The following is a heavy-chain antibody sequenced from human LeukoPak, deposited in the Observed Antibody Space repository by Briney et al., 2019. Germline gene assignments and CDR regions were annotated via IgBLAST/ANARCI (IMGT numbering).Heavy chain of an antibody. CDR1: GFSISRYW. V-gene: IGHV3-7*01. J-gene: IGHJ4*02. Sequence: GGSLRLSCAASGFSISRYWMSWVRQAPGEGLEWVASVKQDGSEKYYVDSVKGRFTISRDNAKNSLSLQVNSLRAEDTAVYYCARGLGTDSGEDYWGQGTLVTVSS. CDR3: ARGLGTDSGEDY. D-gene: IGHD4-17*01. CDR2: VKQDGSEK.